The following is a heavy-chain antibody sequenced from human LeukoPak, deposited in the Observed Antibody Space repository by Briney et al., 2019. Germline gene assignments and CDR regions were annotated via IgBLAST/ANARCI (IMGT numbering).Heavy chain of an antibody. CDR1: GYTFTGYY. V-gene: IGHV1-2*02. D-gene: IGHD6-13*01. CDR3: ARRRIAAAGTFDP. J-gene: IGHJ5*02. CDR2: INPNSGGT. Sequence: ASVKVSCKASGYTFTGYYMHWVRQAPGQGLEWVGWINPNSGGTNYAQKFQGRVTMTRDTSISTAYMELSRLRSDDTAVYYCARRRIAAAGTFDPWGQGTLVTVSS.